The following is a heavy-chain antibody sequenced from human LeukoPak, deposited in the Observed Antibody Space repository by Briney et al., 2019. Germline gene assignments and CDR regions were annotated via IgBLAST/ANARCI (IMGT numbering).Heavy chain of an antibody. J-gene: IGHJ3*02. CDR2: ISSSSSYI. V-gene: IGHV3-21*01. Sequence: GSLRLSCAASGFTFSSYSMNWVRQAPGKGLEWVSSISSSSSYIYYADSVKGRFTISRDNAKNSLYLQMNSLRAEDTAVYYCASGVVIARGDAFDIWGQGTMVTVSS. CDR3: ASGVVIARGDAFDI. D-gene: IGHD2-21*01. CDR1: GFTFSSYS.